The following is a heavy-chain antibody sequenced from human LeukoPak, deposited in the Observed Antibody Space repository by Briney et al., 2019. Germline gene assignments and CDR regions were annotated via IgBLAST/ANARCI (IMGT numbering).Heavy chain of an antibody. J-gene: IGHJ4*02. CDR2: INPNSGGT. D-gene: IGHD4-4*01. CDR3: ARAGIHDYTCDY. Sequence: ASVKVSCKASGYTFTGYYMRWVRQAPGQGLEWVGWINPNSGGTNYAQKFQGRVTMTRDTSISTAYMELSRLRSDDTAVYYCARAGIHDYTCDYWGQGTLVTVSS. V-gene: IGHV1-2*02. CDR1: GYTFTGYY.